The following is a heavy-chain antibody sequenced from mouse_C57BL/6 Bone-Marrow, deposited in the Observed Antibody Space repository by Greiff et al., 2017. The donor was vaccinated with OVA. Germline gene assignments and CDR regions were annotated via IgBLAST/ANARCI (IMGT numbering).Heavy chain of an antibody. CDR1: GFNITDYY. V-gene: IGHV14-1*01. CDR3: TRGNYGGGDMDY. CDR2: IDPEDGDT. Sequence: EVKLVESGAELVRPGASVKLSCTASGFNITDYYMPWVKQRPEQGLELIGRIDPEDGDTDYAPKFQGQATMTADTTSNTAYLQLSSLTSEDTAGYYCTRGNYGGGDMDYWGKGTSVTVSS. D-gene: IGHD2-1*01. J-gene: IGHJ4*01.